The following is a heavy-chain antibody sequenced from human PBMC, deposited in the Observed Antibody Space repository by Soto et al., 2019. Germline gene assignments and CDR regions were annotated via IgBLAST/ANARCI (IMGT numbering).Heavy chain of an antibody. CDR2: ISDDGSNK. Sequence: PGGSLRLSCVASGLTFSRAGMHWVRQAPGKGLEWVAVISDDGSNKYYADSVKGRFTISRDNSKDTHYLQMNSLRVEDTAVYYCAKDKGKRYFDYWGQGTLVTVSS. V-gene: IGHV3-30*18. CDR1: GLTFSRAG. CDR3: AKDKGKRYFDY. J-gene: IGHJ4*02.